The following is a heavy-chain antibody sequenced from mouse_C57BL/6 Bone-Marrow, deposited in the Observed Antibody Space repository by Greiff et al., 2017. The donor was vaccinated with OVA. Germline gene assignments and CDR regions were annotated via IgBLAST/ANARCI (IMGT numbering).Heavy chain of an antibody. V-gene: IGHV6-3*01. CDR2: IRLKSDNYAT. CDR1: GFTFSNYW. J-gene: IGHJ4*01. Sequence: EVKLQESGGGLVQPGGSMKLSCVASGFTFSNYWMNWVRQSPEKGLEWVAQIRLKSDNYATHYAESVKGRFTISRDDSKSSVYLQMNNLRAEDTGIYYCTAITTVVATRAMDYWGQGTSVTVSS. CDR3: TAITTVVATRAMDY. D-gene: IGHD1-1*01.